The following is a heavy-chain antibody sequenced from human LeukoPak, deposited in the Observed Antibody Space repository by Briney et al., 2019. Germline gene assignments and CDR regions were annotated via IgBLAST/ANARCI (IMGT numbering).Heavy chain of an antibody. J-gene: IGHJ6*02. CDR1: GGSISSYY. CDR3: ARGRGSYYGYYYYGMDV. Sequence: SETLSLTCTVSGGSISSYYWSWIRQPPGKGLEWIGYIYYSGSTNYNPSLKSRVTISVDTSKNQFSLKLSPVTAADTAVYYCARGRGSYYGYYYYGMDVWGQGTTVTVSS. CDR2: IYYSGST. V-gene: IGHV4-59*01. D-gene: IGHD1-26*01.